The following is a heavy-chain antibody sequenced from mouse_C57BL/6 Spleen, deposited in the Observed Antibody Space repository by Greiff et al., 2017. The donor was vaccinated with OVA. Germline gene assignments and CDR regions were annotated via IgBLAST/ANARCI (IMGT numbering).Heavy chain of an antibody. CDR3: AEIRRGY. J-gene: IGHJ2*01. V-gene: IGHV1-50*01. CDR2: IDPSDSYT. Sequence: QVQLQQPGAELVKPGASVKLSCKASGYTFTSYWMQWVKQRPGQGLEWIGEIDPSDSYTNYNQKFKGKATLTVDTSSSTAYMQLSSLTSEDSAVYYCAEIRRGYWGQGTTLTVSS. D-gene: IGHD2-12*01. CDR1: GYTFTSYW.